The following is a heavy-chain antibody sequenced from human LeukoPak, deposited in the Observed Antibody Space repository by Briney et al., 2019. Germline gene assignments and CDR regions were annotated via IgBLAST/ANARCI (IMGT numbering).Heavy chain of an antibody. V-gene: IGHV4-39*01. CDR2: IYYSGST. D-gene: IGHD7-27*01. CDR1: GGSISSSSYY. Sequence: PSETLSLTCTVSGGSISSSSYYWGWIRQPPGKGLEWIGSIYYSGSTYYNPSLKSRVTISVDTSKNPFSLKLSSVTAADTAVYYCAAGDDYYYYYMDVWGKGTTVTVSS. CDR3: AAGDDYYYYYMDV. J-gene: IGHJ6*03.